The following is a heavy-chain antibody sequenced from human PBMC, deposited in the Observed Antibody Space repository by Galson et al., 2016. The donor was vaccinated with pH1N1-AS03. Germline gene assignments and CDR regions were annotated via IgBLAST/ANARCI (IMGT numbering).Heavy chain of an antibody. Sequence: LSLTCAVSGYSISSGYCWGWIRQPPGKGLEWIGTIYYRGATYYSPSLKSRVTISIDTSNQFSLNLRAVTAADTAIYYCARHVSGSYPNNLDYWGQGALVIVSS. J-gene: IGHJ4*02. CDR1: GYSISSGYC. V-gene: IGHV4-38-2*01. D-gene: IGHD1-26*01. CDR3: ARHVSGSYPNNLDY. CDR2: IYYRGAT.